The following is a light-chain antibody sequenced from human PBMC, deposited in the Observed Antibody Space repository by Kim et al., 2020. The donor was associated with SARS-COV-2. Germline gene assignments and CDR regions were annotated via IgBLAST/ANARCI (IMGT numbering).Light chain of an antibody. CDR1: QNINNN. Sequence: EIVMTQSPATLSVSPGERVTLSCRASQNINNNLAWYQQKPGQVPRLLIYGASTRATGVAARFSGRGSGTEFTLTISGLQFEDFAVYYCQHYHNWPPWTFGQGTKVDIK. J-gene: IGKJ1*01. V-gene: IGKV3-15*01. CDR2: GAS. CDR3: QHYHNWPPWT.